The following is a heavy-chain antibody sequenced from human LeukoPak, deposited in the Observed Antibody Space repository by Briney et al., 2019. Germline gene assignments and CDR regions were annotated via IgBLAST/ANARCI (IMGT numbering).Heavy chain of an antibody. D-gene: IGHD3-9*01. J-gene: IGHJ4*02. CDR3: ARGCGYDILTGYYPGGEYFDY. Sequence: GGSLRLSCAASGFTFSSYEMNWVRQAPGKGLEWVSYISSSGSTIYYADSVKGRFTTSRDNAKNSLYLQMNSLRAEDTAVYYCARGCGYDILTGYYPGGEYFDYWGQGTLVTVSS. CDR2: ISSSGSTI. V-gene: IGHV3-48*03. CDR1: GFTFSSYE.